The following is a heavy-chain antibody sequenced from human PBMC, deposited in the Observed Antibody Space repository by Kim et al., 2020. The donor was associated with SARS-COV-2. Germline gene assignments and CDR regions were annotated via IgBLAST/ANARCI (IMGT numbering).Heavy chain of an antibody. Sequence: TYNADSVKGRFTISRDNSKNTVYLQMNSLRTEDTAVYFCFGGYYYYDMAIWGQGTPVTVSS. V-gene: IGHV3-66*01. J-gene: IGHJ6*02. CDR3: FGGYYYYDMAI. D-gene: IGHD3-10*01. CDR2: T.